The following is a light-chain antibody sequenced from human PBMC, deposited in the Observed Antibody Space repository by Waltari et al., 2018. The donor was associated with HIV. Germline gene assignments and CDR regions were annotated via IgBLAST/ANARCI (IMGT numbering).Light chain of an antibody. J-gene: IGKJ3*01. CDR2: GAS. CDR3: QQYNNWPFT. Sequence: TQSPATLSVSPGERATLSCRASQSVSSNLAWYQQKPGQAPRLLIYGASTRATGIPARFRSSGSGTEFTLTISSLQSEDFAVYYCQQYNNWPFTFGPGTKVDIK. CDR1: QSVSSN. V-gene: IGKV3-15*01.